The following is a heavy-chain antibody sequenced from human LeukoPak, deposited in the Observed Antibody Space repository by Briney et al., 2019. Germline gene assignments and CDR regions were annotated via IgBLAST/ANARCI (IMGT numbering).Heavy chain of an antibody. CDR2: IYYSGST. V-gene: IGHV4-39*07. CDR3: GTDDMTMVRGVSVY. D-gene: IGHD3-10*01. CDR1: GGSISSSSYY. Sequence: SETLSLTCTVSGGSISSSSYYWGWIRQPPGKGLEWIGSIYYSGSTYYNPSLKSRVTISVDRSKNQFSLKVASVTAADTAVYYCGTDDMTMVRGVSVYWGQGTLVTVSS. J-gene: IGHJ4*02.